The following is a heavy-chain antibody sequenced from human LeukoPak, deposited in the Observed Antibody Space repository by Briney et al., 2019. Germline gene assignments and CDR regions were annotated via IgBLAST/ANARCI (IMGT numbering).Heavy chain of an antibody. D-gene: IGHD3-22*01. J-gene: IGHJ4*02. CDR3: ARSGYYFSPKAESYFDH. CDR1: GGSISSSSYY. Sequence: SETLSLTCTVSGGSISSSSYYWGWLRQPPGKGLGGIRSIYDSDNIYYSPSLKSRVTISIDPSKNQISLRLTSMTAADTAVYYCARSGYYFSPKAESYFDHWGQGTLVTVSS. V-gene: IGHV4-39*01. CDR2: IYDSDNI.